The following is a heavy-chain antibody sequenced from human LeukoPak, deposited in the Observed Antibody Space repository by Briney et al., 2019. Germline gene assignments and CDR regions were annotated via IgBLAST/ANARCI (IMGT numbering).Heavy chain of an antibody. CDR2: ISSSSSYI. V-gene: IGHV3-21*01. J-gene: IGHJ4*02. CDR3: ARARHVIDYGDYPYYFDY. CDR1: GFTFSSYS. Sequence: GGSLRLSCAASGFTFSSYSMNWVRQAPGKGLEWVSSISSSSSYIYYADSVKGRFTISRDNAKNSLYLQMNSLRAEDTAVYYCARARHVIDYGDYPYYFDYWGQGTLVTVSS. D-gene: IGHD4-17*01.